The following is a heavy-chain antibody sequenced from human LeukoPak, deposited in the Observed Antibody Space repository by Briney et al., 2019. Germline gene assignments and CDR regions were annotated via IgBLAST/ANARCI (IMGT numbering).Heavy chain of an antibody. V-gene: IGHV3-21*01. CDR3: ARDHSGSYPLFDY. CDR2: ISSSSSYI. Sequence: GRSLRLSCAASGFTFRTYSMNWVRQAPGKGLEWVSSISSSSSYIYYADSVKGRFTISRDNAKNSLYLQMNSLRAEDTAVYYCARDHSGSYPLFDYWGQGTLVTVSS. D-gene: IGHD1-26*01. J-gene: IGHJ4*02. CDR1: GFTFRTYS.